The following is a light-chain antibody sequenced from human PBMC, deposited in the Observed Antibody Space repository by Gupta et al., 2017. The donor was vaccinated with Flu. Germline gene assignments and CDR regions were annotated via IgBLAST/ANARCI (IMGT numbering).Light chain of an antibody. Sequence: DIQMTQSPSTLSVSVGDRVTITCRASQNINTWLAGYQQKPRGAPKLLIYKTSSLETGVPSRFSGHGDGTEFTLPISSLHPDDFATYYCQQCNTYSFGQGTKVE. CDR1: QNINTW. V-gene: IGKV1-5*03. J-gene: IGKJ1*01. CDR3: QQCNTYS. CDR2: KTS.